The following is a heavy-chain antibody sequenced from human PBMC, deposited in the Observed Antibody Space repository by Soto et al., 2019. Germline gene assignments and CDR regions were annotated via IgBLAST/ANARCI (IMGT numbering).Heavy chain of an antibody. CDR2: IYYSGST. CDR1: GGSISSGGYY. CDR3: ARDLKDGGWFDP. D-gene: IGHD3-16*01. J-gene: IGHJ5*02. Sequence: SETLSLTCTVSGGSISSGGYYWSWIRQHPGRGLEWIGYIYYSGSTYYNPSLKSRVTISVDTSKNQFSLKLSSVTAADTAVYYCARDLKDGGWFDPWGQGTLVTVSS. V-gene: IGHV4-31*03.